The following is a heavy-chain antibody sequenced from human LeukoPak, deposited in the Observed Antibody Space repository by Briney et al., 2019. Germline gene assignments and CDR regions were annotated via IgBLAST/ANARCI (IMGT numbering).Heavy chain of an antibody. CDR2: LYSSGST. CDR1: GDSTRSYY. Sequence: PSETLSLTCTVSGDSTRSYYWSWIRQPAGKGLEWIGRLYSSGSTTYNPSLKSRVTISVDTSKNQFSLKLSSVTAADTAVYYCARVAVAAAGPYHYYYYGMDVWGQGTTVTVSS. J-gene: IGHJ6*02. D-gene: IGHD6-13*01. CDR3: ARVAVAAAGPYHYYYYGMDV. V-gene: IGHV4-4*07.